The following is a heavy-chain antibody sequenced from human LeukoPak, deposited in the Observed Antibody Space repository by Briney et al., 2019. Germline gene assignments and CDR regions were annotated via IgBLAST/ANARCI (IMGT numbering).Heavy chain of an antibody. CDR3: AKPHYYDSSGYYYVDYFDY. V-gene: IGHV3-23*01. CDR2: ISGNGGST. J-gene: IGHJ4*02. CDR1: GFTFSSYA. Sequence: PGGSLRLSCAASGFTFSSYAMSWVRQAPGKGLEWVSAISGNGGSTYYADSVKGRFTISRDSSKNTLYLQMNSLRAEDTAVYYCAKPHYYDSSGYYYVDYFDYWGQGTLVTVSS. D-gene: IGHD3-22*01.